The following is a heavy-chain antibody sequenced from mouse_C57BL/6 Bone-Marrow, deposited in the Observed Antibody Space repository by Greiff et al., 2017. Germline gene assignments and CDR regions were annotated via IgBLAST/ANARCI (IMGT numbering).Heavy chain of an antibody. V-gene: IGHV5-4*01. J-gene: IGHJ4*01. CDR3: ARVGASYYSMDY. CDR2: ISDGGSYT. Sequence: EVQRVESGGGLVKPGGSLKLSCAASGFTFSSYAMSWVRQTPEKRLEWVATISDGGSYTYYPDNVKGRFTFSRDNAKNNLYLQMSHLKSEDTAMYYCARVGASYYSMDYWGQGTSGTVSS. CDR1: GFTFSSYA. D-gene: IGHD6-1*01.